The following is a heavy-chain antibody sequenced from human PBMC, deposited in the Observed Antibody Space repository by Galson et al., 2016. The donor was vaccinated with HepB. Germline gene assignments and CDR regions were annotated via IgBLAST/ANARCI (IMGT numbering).Heavy chain of an antibody. Sequence: SVKVSCKASGYTFVSHGISWVRQAPGQGPEWLGWISTYNSNTNYVEKFQDRVTMTADTSTDTAYMELRRLRPDETAMYFCARHLGKSSAWNNYFDSWGQGTLVVVSS. J-gene: IGHJ5*01. CDR1: GYTFVSHG. V-gene: IGHV1-18*01. CDR2: ISTYNSNT. D-gene: IGHD3-22*01. CDR3: ARHLGKSSAWNNYFDS.